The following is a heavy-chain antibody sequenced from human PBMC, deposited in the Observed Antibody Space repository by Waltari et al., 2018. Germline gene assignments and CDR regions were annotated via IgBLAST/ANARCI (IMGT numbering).Heavy chain of an antibody. CDR1: GYTFTSYY. D-gene: IGHD6-6*01. J-gene: IGHJ4*02. CDR2: INPGGGST. Sequence: QVQLVQSGAEVKKPGASVKVSCKASGYTFTSYYMHWVRQAPGQGLEWMGIINPGGGSTSYAKMFQGRVTMTRDTSTSTVYMELSSLRAEDTAVYYCARGGSSAFDYWGQGTLVTVSS. V-gene: IGHV1-46*01. CDR3: ARGGSSAFDY.